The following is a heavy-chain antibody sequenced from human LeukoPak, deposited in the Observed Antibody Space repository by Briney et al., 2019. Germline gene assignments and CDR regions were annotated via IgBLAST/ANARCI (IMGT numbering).Heavy chain of an antibody. V-gene: IGHV3-23*01. CDR3: AKDRLQLVRAEYFQH. J-gene: IGHJ1*01. D-gene: IGHD6-13*01. CDR2: ISGSGGST. CDR1: GFTFSSYA. Sequence: PGGSLRLSCAASGFTFSSYAMSWVRQAPGKGLEWVSAISGSGGSTYYADSVKGRFTISRDNSKNTLYLQMNSLRAEDTAVYYCAKDRLQLVRAEYFQHWGQGTLVTVSS.